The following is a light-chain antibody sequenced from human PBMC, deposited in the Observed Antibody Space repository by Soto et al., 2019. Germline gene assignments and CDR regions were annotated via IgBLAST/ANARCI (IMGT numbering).Light chain of an antibody. Sequence: DIVVTQSPESLAVSLGERATIHCTSSQSVLYTANNENYLAWFQQKPGQPPKLLIYWASTRESGVPDRFSGSRSGTDFTLTISSLQAEDVAVYYCHQYALGPWTFGQGTKVEIK. J-gene: IGKJ1*01. CDR1: QSVLYTANNENY. V-gene: IGKV4-1*01. CDR2: WAS. CDR3: HQYALGPWT.